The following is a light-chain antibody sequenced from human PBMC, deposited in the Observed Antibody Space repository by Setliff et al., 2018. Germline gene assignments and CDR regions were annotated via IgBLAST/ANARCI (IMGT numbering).Light chain of an antibody. CDR1: SSDVGGYNY. J-gene: IGLJ1*01. CDR2: EVS. Sequence: ALTQPAAVSGSPGQSITISCTGTSSDVGGYNYVSWYQQHPGKAPKLMIYEVSKRPSGVSNRFSGSKSGNTASLTISGLQAEDEADYYCCSYAGSSTFGPYVFGTGTKVTVL. CDR3: CSYAGSSTFGPYV. V-gene: IGLV2-23*02.